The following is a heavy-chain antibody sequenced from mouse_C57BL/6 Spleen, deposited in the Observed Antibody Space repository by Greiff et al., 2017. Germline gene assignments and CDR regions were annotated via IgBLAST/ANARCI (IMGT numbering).Heavy chain of an antibody. CDR1: GFTFSDYG. CDR3: ARAGGCYAAFAY. D-gene: IGHD1-1*02. V-gene: IGHV5-17*01. Sequence: EVKVVESGGGLVKPGGSLKLSCAASGFTFSDYGMHWVRQAPEKGLEWVAYISSGSSIIYYADTVKGRFTISRDNAKNTLFLQMTSLRSEDTAMYYCARAGGCYAAFAYWGQGTLVTVSA. J-gene: IGHJ3*01. CDR2: ISSGSSII.